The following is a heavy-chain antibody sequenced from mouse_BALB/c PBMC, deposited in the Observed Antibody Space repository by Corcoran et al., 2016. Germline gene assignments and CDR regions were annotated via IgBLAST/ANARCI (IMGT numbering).Heavy chain of an antibody. CDR2: IYPGSGNT. J-gene: IGHJ4*01. Sequence: QIQLQQSGPELVKPGASVKISCKASGYTFTDYYINWVKQKPGQGLEWIGWIYPGSGNTKYNEKFKGEATLTVDTSSSTAYMQLSSLTSEDTAVYFCARGLGHYAMNYWGQGTSVTVSS. CDR1: GYTFTDYY. V-gene: IGHV1-84*02. CDR3: ARGLGHYAMNY. D-gene: IGHD3-3*01.